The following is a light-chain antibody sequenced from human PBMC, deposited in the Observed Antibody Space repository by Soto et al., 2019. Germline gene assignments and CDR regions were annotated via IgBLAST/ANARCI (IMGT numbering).Light chain of an antibody. V-gene: IGKV3-20*01. J-gene: IGKJ1*01. Sequence: DIVLAQSPVTLSLSPGEIATLSCRASQSFNSIYLAWYQQKPGQAPRLLIYGASSRATGIPDRFSGSGSGTDFTLTISRLEPEDFAVYYCHQYDSWTFGQGTKVDI. CDR2: GAS. CDR3: HQYDSWT. CDR1: QSFNSIY.